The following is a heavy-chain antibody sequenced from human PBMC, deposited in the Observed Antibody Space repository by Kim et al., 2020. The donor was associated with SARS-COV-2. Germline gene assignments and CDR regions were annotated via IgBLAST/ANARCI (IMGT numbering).Heavy chain of an antibody. CDR1: GFTFSDYY. V-gene: IGHV3-11*05. J-gene: IGHJ4*01. CDR3: ARVSLVSSSWYYFDY. CDR2: ISSSIDYT. D-gene: IGHD6-13*01. Sequence: GGSLRLSCAASGFTFSDYYMSWIRQAPGKGLEWVSYISSSIDYTNYADSLKGRFTISRDNAKNSLYLQMNSLRADDTAVYYCARVSLVSSSWYYFDYWG.